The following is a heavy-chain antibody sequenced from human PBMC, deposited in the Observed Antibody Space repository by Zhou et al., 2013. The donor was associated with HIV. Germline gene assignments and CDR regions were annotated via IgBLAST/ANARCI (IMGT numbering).Heavy chain of an antibody. CDR2: ISGYNGNT. D-gene: IGHD1-26*01. CDR3: ARAVHKSVGGATVTHTKVGATYYFAMDV. J-gene: IGHJ6*02. V-gene: IGHV1-18*01. CDR1: GYTFTDYG. Sequence: QVQLVQSGAEVKKPGASVKVSCKASGYTFTDYGISWVRQAPGQGLEWMGWISGYNGNTNYAQKLQGRVTMTTDTSSNTAYMELRSLRSDDTAVYYCARAVHKSVGGATVTHTKVGATYYFAMDVWGQGTTVIVSS.